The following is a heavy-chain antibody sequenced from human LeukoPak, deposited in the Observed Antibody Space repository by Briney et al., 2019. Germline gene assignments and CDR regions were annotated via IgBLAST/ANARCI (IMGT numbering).Heavy chain of an antibody. CDR1: GYTFTSYG. CDR3: ARIFARARKGYSSSCHFDP. J-gene: IGHJ5*02. CDR2: ISAYSGNT. Sequence: ASVKVSCKASGYTFTSYGISWVRQAPGQGLGWMGLISAYSGNTNYGQKLQGRVTMTIATSTGKANMELRMLRSDDPAVYYCARIFARARKGYSSSCHFDPWGQGTLVTVSS. V-gene: IGHV1-18*01. D-gene: IGHD6-13*01.